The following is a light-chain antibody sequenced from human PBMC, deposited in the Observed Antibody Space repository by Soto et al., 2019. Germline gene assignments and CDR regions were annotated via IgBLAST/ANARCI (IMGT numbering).Light chain of an antibody. V-gene: IGKV3-11*01. CDR1: QSINRH. J-gene: IGKJ4*01. CDR3: QQRSNWPPVT. Sequence: EIVFTQSPATLSFSRGERATLSCRASQSINRHLAWYQQKPGQAPRLLILDASDRATGIPARFSGSGSGTDFTLTISSLEPEDFAVYYCQQRSNWPPVTLGGGTKVDIK. CDR2: DAS.